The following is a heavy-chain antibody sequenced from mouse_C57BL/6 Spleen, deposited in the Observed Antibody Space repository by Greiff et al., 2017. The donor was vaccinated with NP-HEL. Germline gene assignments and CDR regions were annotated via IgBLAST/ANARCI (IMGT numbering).Heavy chain of an antibody. J-gene: IGHJ1*03. D-gene: IGHD1-1*01. CDR2: IDPSDSET. CDR3: ARGDTTVVAHWYFDV. Sequence: QVQLQQPGAELVRPGSSVKLSCKASGYTFTSYWMHWVKQRPIQGLEWIGNIDPSDSETHYNQKFKDKATLTVDKSSSTAYMQLSSLTSEDSAVYYCARGDTTVVAHWYFDVWGTGTTVTVSS. V-gene: IGHV1-52*01. CDR1: GYTFTSYW.